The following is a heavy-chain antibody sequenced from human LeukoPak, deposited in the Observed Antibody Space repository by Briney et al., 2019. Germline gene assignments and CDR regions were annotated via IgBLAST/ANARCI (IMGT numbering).Heavy chain of an antibody. V-gene: IGHV3-23*01. CDR1: GFTFTSYA. CDR2: ISGSGVST. J-gene: IGHJ3*01. Sequence: PGGSLRLSCAASGFTFTSYAISWVRQAPGKGLEWVSNISGSGVSTYDADSVKGRFTISRDNSKNTLYLQMNSLRAEDTAVYYCAKGYCSGGSCYFGAFDVWGQGTLVTVSS. D-gene: IGHD2-15*01. CDR3: AKGYCSGGSCYFGAFDV.